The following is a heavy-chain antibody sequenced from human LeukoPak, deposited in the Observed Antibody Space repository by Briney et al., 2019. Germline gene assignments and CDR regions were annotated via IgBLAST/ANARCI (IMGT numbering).Heavy chain of an antibody. D-gene: IGHD2-2*01. Sequence: GGSLRLSCAASGFTFSSYAMSWVRQAPGKGLEWVSTVSGGGGTTYYADSVKGRFTISRDNSKNTLFLQMNSLRAEDTAIYYCAKDMGYCSSATCYGLDHWGQGTLVTVSS. CDR1: GFTFSSYA. CDR3: AKDMGYCSSATCYGLDH. V-gene: IGHV3-23*01. CDR2: VSGGGGTT. J-gene: IGHJ4*02.